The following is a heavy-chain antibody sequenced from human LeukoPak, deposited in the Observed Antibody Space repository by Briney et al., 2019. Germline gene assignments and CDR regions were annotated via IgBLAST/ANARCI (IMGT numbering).Heavy chain of an antibody. CDR1: GYTFTGYY. Sequence: ASVKVSCKASGYTFTGYYMHWVRQAPEQGLEWMGRINPNSGGTNYAQKFQGRVTMTRDTSISTAYMELSRLRSDDTAVYYCARAKGSITMVRGVTPYFDYWGQGTLVTVSS. J-gene: IGHJ4*02. CDR3: ARAKGSITMVRGVTPYFDY. V-gene: IGHV1-2*06. CDR2: INPNSGGT. D-gene: IGHD3-10*01.